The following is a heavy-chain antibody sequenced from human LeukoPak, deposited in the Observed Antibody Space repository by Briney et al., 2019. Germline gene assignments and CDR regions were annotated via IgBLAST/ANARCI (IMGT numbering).Heavy chain of an antibody. V-gene: IGHV1-2*02. CDR1: GYTFTDYY. D-gene: IGHD3-16*01. CDR2: INPNSGGT. J-gene: IGHJ6*03. CDR3: ARETSQKGAHYMDV. Sequence: ASMKVSRKASGYTFTDYYIHCVRQAPGQGLEWMGWINPNSGGTNFAQNFQGRVTMTRDTSISTAYMELSRLRSDDTAVYYCARETSQKGAHYMDVWGKGTTVTISS.